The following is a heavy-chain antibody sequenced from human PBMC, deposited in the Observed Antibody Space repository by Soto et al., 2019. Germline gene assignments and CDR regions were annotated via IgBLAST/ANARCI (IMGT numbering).Heavy chain of an antibody. Sequence: QVQLMQSGTEVKRPGASVKVSCKTSGYTFTNYGINWVRQAPGQGLEWMGWVSAYNGKITYAERRQGRVSITTDTSTSTAYMELRSLISDDPAVYYCARTYGDTSSAAGCDYWGQGTLVTVYS. J-gene: IGHJ4*02. V-gene: IGHV1-18*01. CDR3: ARTYGDTSSAAGCDY. D-gene: IGHD4-17*01. CDR2: VSAYNGKI. CDR1: GYTFTNYG.